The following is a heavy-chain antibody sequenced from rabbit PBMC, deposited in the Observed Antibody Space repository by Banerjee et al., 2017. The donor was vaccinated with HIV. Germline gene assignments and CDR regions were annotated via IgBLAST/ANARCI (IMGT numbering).Heavy chain of an antibody. Sequence: QEQLEESGGGLVKPGGTLTLTCKASGFSFSSGYHMCWVRRAPGKGLEWIACIYAGSASSTRYASWAKGRFTISKASSTTVTLQVTSLTGADTATYFCARDEYSGNTYFHLWGPGTLVTVS. J-gene: IGHJ4*01. CDR3: ARDEYSGNTYFHL. V-gene: IGHV1S45*01. CDR2: IYAGSASST. CDR1: GFSFSSGYH. D-gene: IGHD1-1*01.